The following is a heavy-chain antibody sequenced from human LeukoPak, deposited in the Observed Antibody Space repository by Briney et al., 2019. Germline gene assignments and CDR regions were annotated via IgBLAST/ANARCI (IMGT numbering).Heavy chain of an antibody. J-gene: IGHJ4*02. V-gene: IGHV3-48*03. CDR3: ARHVVAVGFDY. CDR2: ISSSGSTI. CDR1: GFTFSSYE. Sequence: GGSLRLSCAASGFTFSSYEMNWVRQAPGKGLEWVSYISSSGSTIHYADSVKGRFTISRDNAKNSLYLQMNSLRAEDTAVYYCARHVVAVGFDYWGQGTLVTVSS. D-gene: IGHD3-22*01.